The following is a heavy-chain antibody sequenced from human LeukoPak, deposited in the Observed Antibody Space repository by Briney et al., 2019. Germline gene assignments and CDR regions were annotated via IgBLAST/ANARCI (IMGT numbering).Heavy chain of an antibody. D-gene: IGHD3-9*01. CDR2: IYHSGST. CDR3: ARGDILTGYGVFDY. J-gene: IGHJ4*02. Sequence: SETLSLTCTVSGGSISSYYWSWIRQPPGKGLEWIGEIYHSGSTNYNPSLKSRVTISVDKSKNQFSLKLSSVTAADTAVYYCARGDILTGYGVFDYWGQGTLVTVSS. CDR1: GGSISSYY. V-gene: IGHV4-59*12.